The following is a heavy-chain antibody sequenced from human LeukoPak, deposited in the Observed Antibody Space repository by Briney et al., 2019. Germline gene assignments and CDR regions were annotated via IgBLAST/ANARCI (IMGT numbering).Heavy chain of an antibody. CDR2: ISYDGSNK. CDR1: GFTFSSYG. CDR3: ARVAGILTGYYIASFDY. J-gene: IGHJ4*02. V-gene: IGHV3-30*03. D-gene: IGHD3-9*01. Sequence: GRSLRLSCAASGFTFSSYGMHWVRQAPGKGLEWVAVISYDGSNKYYADSVKGRFTISRDNSKNTLYLQMNSLRAEDTALYYCARVAGILTGYYIASFDYWGQGTLVTVSS.